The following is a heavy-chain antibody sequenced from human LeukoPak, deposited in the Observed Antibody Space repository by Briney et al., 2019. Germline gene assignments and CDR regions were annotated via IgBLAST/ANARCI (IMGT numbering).Heavy chain of an antibody. CDR1: GFTFSSYA. CDR3: ASGWNGDYERRSDFDY. V-gene: IGHV3-30-3*01. J-gene: IGHJ4*02. Sequence: PGGSLRLSCAASGFTFSSYAMHWVRQAPGKGLEWVAVISYDGSNKYYADSVKGRFTISRDNSKNTLYLQMNSLRAEDTAVYYCASGWNGDYERRSDFDYWGQGTLVTVSS. D-gene: IGHD4-17*01. CDR2: ISYDGSNK.